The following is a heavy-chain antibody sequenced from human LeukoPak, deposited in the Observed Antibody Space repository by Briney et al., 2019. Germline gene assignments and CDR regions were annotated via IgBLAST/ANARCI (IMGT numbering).Heavy chain of an antibody. Sequence: ASVKVSCKASGYTFTGYYMHWVRQAPGQGLEWMGWINPNSGGTNYAQKFQGRVTMTRDTSISTAYMELSRLRSDDTAVYYCARAFGGVVYFDYRGQGTLVTVSS. J-gene: IGHJ4*02. CDR3: ARAFGGVVYFDY. CDR2: INPNSGGT. CDR1: GYTFTGYY. D-gene: IGHD3-16*01. V-gene: IGHV1-2*02.